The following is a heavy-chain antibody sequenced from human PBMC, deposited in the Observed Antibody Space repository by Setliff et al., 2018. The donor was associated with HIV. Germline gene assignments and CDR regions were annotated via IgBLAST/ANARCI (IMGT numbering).Heavy chain of an antibody. D-gene: IGHD3-3*01. Sequence: PSETLSLTCTVSGVSVSGTAYYWAWIRQPPGRGLEWIGNIYSTGNTNYNSSLKSRISMSMVASKKQISLNLSAVSAADTAVYYCARQQGDSRGFYPHFDYWGQGRLVTVSS. J-gene: IGHJ4*02. CDR2: IYSTGNT. V-gene: IGHV4-39*01. CDR3: ARQQGDSRGFYPHFDY. CDR1: GVSVSGTAYY.